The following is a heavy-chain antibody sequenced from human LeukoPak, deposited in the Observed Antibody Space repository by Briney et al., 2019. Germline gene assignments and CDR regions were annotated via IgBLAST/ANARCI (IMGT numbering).Heavy chain of an antibody. CDR1: GGSVSSGSYY. J-gene: IGHJ4*02. CDR3: AGSIAMPATPDHY. V-gene: IGHV4-61*10. Sequence: PSETLSLTCTVSGGSVSSGSYYWTWIRQPAGKGLEWIGRIYNSGSTNYNPSLKSRVTISVDTSKNQFSLKLTSVSAADTAVYYCAGSIAMPATPDHYWGQGTLVTVSS. CDR2: IYNSGST. D-gene: IGHD6-19*01.